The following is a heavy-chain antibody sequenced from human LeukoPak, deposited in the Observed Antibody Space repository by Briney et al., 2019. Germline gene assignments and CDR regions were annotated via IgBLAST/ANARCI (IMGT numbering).Heavy chain of an antibody. D-gene: IGHD2-15*01. V-gene: IGHV1-69*06. J-gene: IGHJ4*02. CDR1: GGTFSSYA. Sequence: ASVKVSCKASGGTFSSYATSWVRQAPGQGLEWMGGIIPIFGTANYAQKFQGRVTITADKSTSTAYMELSSLRSEDTAVYYCARAPLGVERKYCSGGSCYSTPYYFDYWGQGTLVTVSS. CDR2: IIPIFGTA. CDR3: ARAPLGVERKYCSGGSCYSTPYYFDY.